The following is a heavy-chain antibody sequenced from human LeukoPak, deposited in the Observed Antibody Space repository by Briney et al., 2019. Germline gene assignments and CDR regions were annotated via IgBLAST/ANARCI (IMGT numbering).Heavy chain of an antibody. D-gene: IGHD6-13*01. CDR1: GGSFSGYY. V-gene: IGHV4-34*01. Sequence: SETLSLTCAVYGGSFSGYYWSWIRQPPGKGLEWIGEINHSGSTNYNPSLKSRVTISVHTSKKQFSLKLSSVTAADTAVYYCARGRVAAARFDYWGQGTLDTVSS. J-gene: IGHJ4*02. CDR2: INHSGST. CDR3: ARGRVAAARFDY.